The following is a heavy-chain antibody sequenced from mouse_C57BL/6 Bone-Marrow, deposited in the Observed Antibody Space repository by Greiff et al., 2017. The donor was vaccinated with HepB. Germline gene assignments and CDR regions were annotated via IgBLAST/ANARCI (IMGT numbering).Heavy chain of an antibody. CDR1: GFTFSSYA. J-gene: IGHJ3*01. CDR2: ISDGGSYT. V-gene: IGHV5-4*01. D-gene: IGHD3-3*01. CDR3: ARDRGRGFAY. Sequence: DVQLQESGGGLVKPGGSLKLSCAASGFTFSSYAMSWVRQTPEKRLEWVATISDGGSYTYYPDNVKGRFTISRDNAKNNLYLQMSHLKSEDTAMYYCARDRGRGFAYWGQGTLVTVSA.